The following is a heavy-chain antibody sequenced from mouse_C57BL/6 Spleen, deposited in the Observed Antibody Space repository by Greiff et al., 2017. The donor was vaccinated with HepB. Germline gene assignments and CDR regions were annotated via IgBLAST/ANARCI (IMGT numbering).Heavy chain of an antibody. CDR1: GYTFTSYG. CDR3: ASKNV. CDR2: IYPRSGNT. J-gene: IGHJ1*03. V-gene: IGHV1-81*01. Sequence: QVQLQQSGAELARPGASVKLSCKASGYTFTSYGISWVKQRTGQGLEWIGEIYPRSGNTYYNEKFKGKAILTADKSSSTAYMELRSLTSEDSAVYFCASKNVWGTGTTVTVSS.